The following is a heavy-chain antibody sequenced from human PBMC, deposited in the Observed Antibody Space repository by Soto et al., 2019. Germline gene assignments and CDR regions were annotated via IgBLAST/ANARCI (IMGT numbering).Heavy chain of an antibody. CDR2: ISAYNGNT. D-gene: IGHD3-10*01. CDR1: GYTFTSYG. V-gene: IGHV1-18*01. CDR3: ARVPPSTMVRGPRYWFDP. Sequence: ASVKVSCKASGYTFTSYGISCVRQAPGQGLEWMGWISAYNGNTNYAQKLQGRVTMTTDTSTSTAYMELGSLRSDDTAVYYCARVPPSTMVRGPRYWFDPWVQGTLVTVSS. J-gene: IGHJ5*02.